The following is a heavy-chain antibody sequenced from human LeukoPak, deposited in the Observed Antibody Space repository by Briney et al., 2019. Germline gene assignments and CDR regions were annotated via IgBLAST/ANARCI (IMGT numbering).Heavy chain of an antibody. CDR3: AKDASGSYHS. V-gene: IGHV3-30*18. CDR1: GFTFSTHG. J-gene: IGHJ5*02. CDR2: ISYDANYE. D-gene: IGHD3-10*01. Sequence: SGGSLRLSCAASGFTFSTHGMHWVRQAPGKGPEWVALISYDANYESYADSVKGRFTISRDNSRNTVYLQMNSLRPEDTAVYYCAKDASGSYHSWGQGTLVTVSS.